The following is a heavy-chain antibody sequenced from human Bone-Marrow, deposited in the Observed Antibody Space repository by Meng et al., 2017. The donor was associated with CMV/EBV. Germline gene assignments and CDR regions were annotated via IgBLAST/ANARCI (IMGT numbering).Heavy chain of an antibody. D-gene: IGHD3-3*01. CDR3: VRGDFWSGYPFDY. V-gene: IGHV4-59*01. Sequence: GSLRLSCTVSGGSISSYYWSWIRQPPGKGLEWIGYIYYSGSTNYNPSLKSRVTISVDTSKNQFSLKLSSVTAADSAVYYCVRGDFWSGYPFDYWGQGTLVTVSS. CDR2: IYYSGST. CDR1: GGSISSYY. J-gene: IGHJ4*02.